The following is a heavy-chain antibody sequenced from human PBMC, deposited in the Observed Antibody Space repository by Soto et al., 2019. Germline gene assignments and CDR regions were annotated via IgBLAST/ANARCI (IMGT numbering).Heavy chain of an antibody. CDR3: ARDHKWDGMDV. D-gene: IGHD1-26*01. J-gene: IGHJ6*02. CDR1: GGSFSSDSFI. CDR2: IYYSGTT. V-gene: IGHV4-31*02. Sequence: SETLSLTCSVSGGSFSSDSFIWSWVRQLPGKGLEWIGYIYYSGTTYYNPSLKSRVIMSVDTSKNQFSLKLSSVTAAGTAVYYCARDHKWDGMDVWGQGTTVTVSS.